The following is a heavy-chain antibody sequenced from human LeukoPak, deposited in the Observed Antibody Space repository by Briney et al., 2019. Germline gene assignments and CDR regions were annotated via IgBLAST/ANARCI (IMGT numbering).Heavy chain of an antibody. CDR2: IYYSGST. D-gene: IGHD6-19*01. J-gene: IGHJ4*02. CDR3: ARPVAGHFDY. CDR1: GGSFSGYY. Sequence: SETLSLTCAVYGGSFSGYYWSWIRQPPGKGLEWIGSIYYSGSTYYNPSLKSRVTISVDTSKNQFSLKLSSVTAADTAVYYCARPVAGHFDYWGQGTLVTVSS. V-gene: IGHV4-34*01.